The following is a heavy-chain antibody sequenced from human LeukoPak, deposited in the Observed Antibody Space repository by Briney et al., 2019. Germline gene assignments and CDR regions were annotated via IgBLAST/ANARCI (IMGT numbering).Heavy chain of an antibody. D-gene: IGHD3-22*01. Sequence: SETLSLTCTVSGGSMSSYYWSWIRQPAGKGLEWIGRIYTSGSTNYNPSLKSRVSMSVDTSKNQFSLQLSSVTAADTAVYFCARDNIAYYYDSSSFNFPFYFDYWGQGTLVTVSS. CDR1: GGSMSSYY. V-gene: IGHV4-4*07. CDR3: ARDNIAYYYDSSSFNFPFYFDY. CDR2: IYTSGST. J-gene: IGHJ4*02.